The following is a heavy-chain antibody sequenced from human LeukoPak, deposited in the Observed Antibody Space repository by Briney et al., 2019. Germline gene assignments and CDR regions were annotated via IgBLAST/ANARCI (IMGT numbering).Heavy chain of an antibody. D-gene: IGHD2-15*01. CDR3: ARALGYCSGGSCYDDFDY. CDR1: GYTFTGYY. V-gene: IGHV1-2*06. CDR2: INPNSGGT. J-gene: IGHJ4*02. Sequence: ASVKVSCKASGYTFTGYYMHWVRQAPGQGLEWMGRINPNSGGTNYAQKFQGRVTMTRDTSISTAYMELSRLRPDDTAVYYCARALGYCSGGSCYDDFDYWGQGTLVTVSS.